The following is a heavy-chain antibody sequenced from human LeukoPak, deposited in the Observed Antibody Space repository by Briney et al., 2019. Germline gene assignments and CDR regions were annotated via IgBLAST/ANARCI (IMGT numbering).Heavy chain of an antibody. V-gene: IGHV3-21*01. CDR2: ISSSSGHI. Sequence: GGSLRLSCAASGFTFNNYAMNWVRQAPGKGLEWVSSISSSSGHIYYADSAKGRFTISRDNAKNSLYLQMSSLRAEDTAVYYCAREGRYGYSYGDYWGQGTLVTVSS. CDR1: GFTFNNYA. J-gene: IGHJ4*02. CDR3: AREGRYGYSYGDY. D-gene: IGHD5-18*01.